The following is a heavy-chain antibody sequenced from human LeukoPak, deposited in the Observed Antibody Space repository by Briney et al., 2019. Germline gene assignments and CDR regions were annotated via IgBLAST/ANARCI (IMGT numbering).Heavy chain of an antibody. J-gene: IGHJ4*02. Sequence: GASVKVSCKASGYTLTSYGISWVRQAPGQGLEWMGWISAYNGNTNYAQKLQGRVTMTTDTSTSTAYMELRSLRSDDTAVYYCARGPYGSGSYYKFDYWGQGTLVTVSS. CDR3: ARGPYGSGSYYKFDY. CDR2: ISAYNGNT. V-gene: IGHV1-18*01. D-gene: IGHD3-10*01. CDR1: GYTLTSYG.